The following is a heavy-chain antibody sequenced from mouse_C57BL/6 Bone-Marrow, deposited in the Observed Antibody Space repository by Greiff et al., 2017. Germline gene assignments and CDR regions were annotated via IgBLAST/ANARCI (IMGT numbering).Heavy chain of an antibody. Sequence: VQLQQSGAELVRPGASVKLSCTASGFNIKDDYMHWVKQRPEQGLEWIGWIDPENGDTEYASKFQGKATITADTSSNTAYLQLSSLTSEDTAVYYCTPPTVVKDYWGQGTTRTVSS. CDR1: GFNIKDDY. CDR2: IDPENGDT. V-gene: IGHV14-4*01. D-gene: IGHD1-1*01. J-gene: IGHJ2*01. CDR3: TPPTVVKDY.